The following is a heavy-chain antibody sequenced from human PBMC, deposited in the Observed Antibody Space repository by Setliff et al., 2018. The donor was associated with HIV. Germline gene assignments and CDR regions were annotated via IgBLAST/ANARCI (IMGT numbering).Heavy chain of an antibody. J-gene: IGHJ6*03. CDR3: ARGDTTPIYPNYMDV. V-gene: IGHV3-21*01. Sequence: GGSLRLSCAASGFTFDDFGMSWVRQAPGKGLEWVSSISPSGSYIYYADSMKGRFTISRDNAKNSLYLQMNSLRAEDTAVYYCARGDTTPIYPNYMDVWGKGTTVTVSS. CDR2: ISPSGSYI. CDR1: GFTFDDFG. D-gene: IGHD2-21*02.